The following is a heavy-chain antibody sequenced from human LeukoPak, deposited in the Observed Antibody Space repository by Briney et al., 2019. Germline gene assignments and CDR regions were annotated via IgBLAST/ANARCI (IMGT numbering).Heavy chain of an antibody. CDR3: ARRGGYSNGWYLDY. Sequence: HGESLKISCKGSGYSFTNSWIGWVRQMPGKGLEWMGIIYPGDSDTRYSPSFQGQVTFSADESFSTAYLQWSSLKASDTAMYYCARRGGYSNGWYLDYWGQGTLVTVSS. V-gene: IGHV5-51*01. D-gene: IGHD6-19*01. CDR2: IYPGDSDT. J-gene: IGHJ4*02. CDR1: GYSFTNSW.